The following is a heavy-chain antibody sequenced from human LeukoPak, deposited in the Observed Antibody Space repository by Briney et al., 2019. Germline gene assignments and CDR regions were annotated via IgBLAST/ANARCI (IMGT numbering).Heavy chain of an antibody. D-gene: IGHD4-17*01. Sequence: GGSLRLSCAASGFTFSSYAMHWVRQAPGKGLEWVAVISSDGSNKYYADSVKGRFTISRDNSKNTLYLQMNSLRVEDTAVYYCARDGDGDYVFSYYFDYWGQGTLVTVSS. V-gene: IGHV3-30*04. J-gene: IGHJ4*02. CDR2: ISSDGSNK. CDR3: ARDGDGDYVFSYYFDY. CDR1: GFTFSSYA.